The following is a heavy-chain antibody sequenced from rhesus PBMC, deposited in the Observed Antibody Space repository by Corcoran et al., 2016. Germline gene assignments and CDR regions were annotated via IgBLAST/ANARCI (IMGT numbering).Heavy chain of an antibody. J-gene: IGHJ4*01. Sequence: QVQLQESGPGLVKPSETLSLTCAVSGGSIRSSNWWSWIRHSPGKGLEWIGSIYGGSGSTSYNHSRKSRVTISTDTSKNKFSLKLGSVTAADTAVYYGARRVIAAASLDYWGQGVLVTVSS. V-gene: IGHV4-93*01. CDR3: ARRVIAAASLDY. D-gene: IGHD6-13*01. CDR1: GGSIRSSNW. CDR2: IYGGSGST.